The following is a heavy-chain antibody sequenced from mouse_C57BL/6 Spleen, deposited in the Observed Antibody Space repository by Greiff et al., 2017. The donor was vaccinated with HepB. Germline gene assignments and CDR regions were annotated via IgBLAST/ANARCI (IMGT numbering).Heavy chain of an antibody. CDR2: INPGSGGT. CDR1: GYAFTNYL. D-gene: IGHD2-3*01. J-gene: IGHJ3*01. CDR3: ARSRIYDGYGGFAY. V-gene: IGHV1-54*01. Sequence: QVQLKQSGAELVRPGTSVKVSCKASGYAFTNYLIEWVKQRPGQGLEWIGVINPGSGGTNYNEKFKGKATLTADKSSSTAYMQLSSLTSEDSAVYFCARSRIYDGYGGFAYWGQGTLVTVSA.